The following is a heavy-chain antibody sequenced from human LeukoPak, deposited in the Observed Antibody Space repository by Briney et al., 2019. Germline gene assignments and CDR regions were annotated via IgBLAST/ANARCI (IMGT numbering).Heavy chain of an antibody. CDR2: IYRKSDGGTT. V-gene: IGHV3-15*01. CDR3: ARGSNSYDSSDFDH. Sequence: GGSLRLSCAASGFTFSNAWMNWVRRAPGKGLEWVGRIYRKSDGGTTEHAAPVKGRFTISRDDSKNSFYLQMNSLKSEDTAVYYCARGSNSYDSSDFDHWGQGALVTVSS. CDR1: GFTFSNAW. J-gene: IGHJ4*02. D-gene: IGHD3-22*01.